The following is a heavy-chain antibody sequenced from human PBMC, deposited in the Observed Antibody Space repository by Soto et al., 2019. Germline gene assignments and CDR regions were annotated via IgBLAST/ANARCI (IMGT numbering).Heavy chain of an antibody. D-gene: IGHD2-15*01. J-gene: IGHJ4*02. CDR2: IYYSGST. Sequence: SETLSLTCTVSGGSISSYYWSWIRQPPGKGLEWIGYIYYSGSTYYNPSLKSRVTISVDTSKNQFSLKLSSVTAAGTAVYYCARHTPAISISDHWGQGTLVTVSS. CDR3: ARHTPAISISDH. CDR1: GGSISSYY. V-gene: IGHV4-59*08.